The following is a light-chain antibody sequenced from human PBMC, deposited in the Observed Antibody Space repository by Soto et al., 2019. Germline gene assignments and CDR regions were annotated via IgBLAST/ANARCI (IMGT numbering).Light chain of an antibody. CDR2: GAS. J-gene: IGKJ3*01. CDR3: QQYNNWPGT. CDR1: QSVSSN. Sequence: EIVMTQSPATLSVSPGERATLSCRASQSVSSNLAWYQQKPGQAPRLIIYGASTRATGIPARFSGSVSGTEFTLTISSLQSEDFAVYYCQQYNNWPGTFGPGTKVDIK. V-gene: IGKV3-15*01.